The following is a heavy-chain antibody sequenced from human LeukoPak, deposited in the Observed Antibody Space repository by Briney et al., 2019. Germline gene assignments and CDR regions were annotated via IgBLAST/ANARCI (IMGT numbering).Heavy chain of an antibody. V-gene: IGHV1-2*02. J-gene: IGHJ4*02. D-gene: IGHD4-17*01. CDR2: INPNSGGT. CDR3: ARNDYGDYGIDY. Sequence: AASVKVSCKASGYTFTGYYMHWVRQAPGQGLEWMGWINPNSGGTNYAQKFQGRVTMTRDTSISTAYMELSRLRSDDTAVYYCARNDYGDYGIDYWGQGTLVTVSS. CDR1: GYTFTGYY.